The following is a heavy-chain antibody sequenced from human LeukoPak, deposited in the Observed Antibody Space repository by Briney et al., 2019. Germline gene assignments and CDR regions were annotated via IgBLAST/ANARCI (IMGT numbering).Heavy chain of an antibody. CDR1: GFTFSSYW. CDR2: IKQDGSEK. D-gene: IGHD6-6*01. CDR3: ARDFEYSSSPADYYYYMDV. Sequence: GGSLRLSCAASGFTFSSYWMSWVRQAPGKGLEWVANIKQDGSEKYYVDSVKGRFTISRDNAKNSLYLQMNSLRAENTAVYYCARDFEYSSSPADYYYYMDVWGKGTTVTVSS. J-gene: IGHJ6*03. V-gene: IGHV3-7*01.